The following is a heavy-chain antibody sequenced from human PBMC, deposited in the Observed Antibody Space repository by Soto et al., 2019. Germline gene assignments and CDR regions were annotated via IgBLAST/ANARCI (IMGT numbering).Heavy chain of an antibody. V-gene: IGHV2-5*02. J-gene: IGHJ3*01. D-gene: IGHD2-2*01. Sequence: QITLKEAGPTLVKPTQTLTLTCTFSGFSLSTDGVGVGWIRQPPGKALEWLALIYWDDDKRYSPSLKSRLTIPKDTSKNQAVLTMTNMDPVDTATYYCAHAYGGTSWPNDAFDVWGQGTVVTVSS. CDR3: AHAYGGTSWPNDAFDV. CDR1: GFSLSTDGVG. CDR2: IYWDDDK.